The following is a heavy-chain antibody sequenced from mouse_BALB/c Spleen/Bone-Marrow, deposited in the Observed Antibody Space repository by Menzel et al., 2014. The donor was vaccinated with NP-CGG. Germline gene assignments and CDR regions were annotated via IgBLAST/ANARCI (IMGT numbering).Heavy chain of an antibody. V-gene: IGHV2-9*02. CDR1: GFSLTSYG. D-gene: IGHD2-4*01. Sequence: VQGVESGPGLVAPSQSLSITCTVSGFSLTSYGVHWVRQPPGKGLEWLGVIWAGGSTNYNSALMSGLSISKDNSKSQVFLKMNSLQTDDTAMYYCASMITTAWFAYWGQGTLVTVSA. CDR2: IWAGGST. CDR3: ASMITTAWFAY. J-gene: IGHJ3*01.